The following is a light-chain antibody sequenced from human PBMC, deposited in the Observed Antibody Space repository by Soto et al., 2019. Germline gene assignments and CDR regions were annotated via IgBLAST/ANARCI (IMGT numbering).Light chain of an antibody. CDR3: QQYGGSPPYT. CDR2: GSF. Sequence: EIVLTQSPGTLSLSPGERASLSCRASQSVRNNYLAWYQQKPGQPPRLLIFGSFNRATGIPDRFNGSGSGTDFTLTISRLEPEDFALYFCQQYGGSPPYTFCQGTKVEIK. V-gene: IGKV3-20*01. J-gene: IGKJ2*01. CDR1: QSVRNNY.